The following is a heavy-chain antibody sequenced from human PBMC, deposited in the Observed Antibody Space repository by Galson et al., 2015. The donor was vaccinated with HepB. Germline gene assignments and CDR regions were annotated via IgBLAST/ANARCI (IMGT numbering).Heavy chain of an antibody. J-gene: IGHJ6*02. V-gene: IGHV3-30-3*01. Sequence: SLRLSCAASGFTFSSYAMHWVRQAPGKGLEWVAVISYGGSNKYYADSVKGRFTISRDNSKNTLYLQMNSLRAEDTAVYYCARASGPGPSYYYYGMDVWGQGTTVTVSS. CDR2: ISYGGSNK. CDR1: GFTFSSYA. CDR3: ARASGPGPSYYYYGMDV.